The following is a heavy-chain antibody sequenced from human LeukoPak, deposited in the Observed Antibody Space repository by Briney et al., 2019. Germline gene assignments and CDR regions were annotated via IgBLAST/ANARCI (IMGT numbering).Heavy chain of an antibody. V-gene: IGHV3-23*01. CDR3: AKDRYYYGSGSFLDY. J-gene: IGHJ4*02. D-gene: IGHD3-10*01. CDR2: ISGSGGST. Sequence: GGSLRLSCAASGFTFSSYEMNWVRQAPGKGLEWVSAISGSGGSTYYADSVKGRFTISRDNSKNTLYLQMNSLRAEDTAVYYCAKDRYYYGSGSFLDYWGQGTLVTVSS. CDR1: GFTFSSYE.